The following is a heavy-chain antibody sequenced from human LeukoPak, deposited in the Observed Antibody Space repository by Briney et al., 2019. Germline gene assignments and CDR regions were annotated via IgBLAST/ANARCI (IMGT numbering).Heavy chain of an antibody. CDR3: ARGRYYYDSSGYPSYFDY. J-gene: IGHJ4*02. D-gene: IGHD3-22*01. CDR2: INHSGST. CDR1: GGSFSGYY. Sequence: ASETLSLTCAVYGGSFSGYYWSWIRQPPGKGLEWIGEINHSGSTNYNPSLKSRVTISVDTSKNQFSLKLSSVTAADTAVYYCARGRYYYDSSGYPSYFDYWGQGTLVTVSS. V-gene: IGHV4-34*01.